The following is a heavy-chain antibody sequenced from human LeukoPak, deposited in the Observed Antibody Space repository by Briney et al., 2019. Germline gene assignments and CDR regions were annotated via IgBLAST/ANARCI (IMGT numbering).Heavy chain of an antibody. Sequence: GGSLRLSCAVSGFTVSSNYMNWVRQAPGMGVEWVSFIYTDGSTYYADSVRGRFTISRDNSKNTLYLQMNTLRGEDTAVYYCARDRSSGSDFIFDYWGQGTLVTVSS. D-gene: IGHD3-22*01. CDR2: IYTDGST. CDR1: GFTVSSNY. CDR3: ARDRSSGSDFIFDY. J-gene: IGHJ4*02. V-gene: IGHV3-53*01.